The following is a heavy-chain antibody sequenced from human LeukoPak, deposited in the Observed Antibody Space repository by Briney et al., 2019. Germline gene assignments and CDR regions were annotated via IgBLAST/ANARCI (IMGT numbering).Heavy chain of an antibody. CDR2: ISGSGSAT. D-gene: IGHD6-19*01. V-gene: IGHV3-23*01. Sequence: GGSLRLSCAASGFTFRSYAMNWVRQAPGKGLEWVSAISGSGSATYYADSVKGRFTISRDNSKNTLYLQMNSLRAEDTAVYYCAKGLAVAGHFDYWGQGTLVTVSS. CDR1: GFTFRSYA. J-gene: IGHJ4*02. CDR3: AKGLAVAGHFDY.